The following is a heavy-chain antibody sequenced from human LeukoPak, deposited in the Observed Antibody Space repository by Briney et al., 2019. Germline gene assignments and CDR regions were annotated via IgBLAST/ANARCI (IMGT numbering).Heavy chain of an antibody. V-gene: IGHV3-30*02. D-gene: IGHD2-2*01. CDR2: IRYDGSNK. J-gene: IGHJ1*01. CDR1: GFTFSSYG. CDR3: ANEVRYCSSTSCSFFIAEYFQH. Sequence: PGGSLRLSXAASGFTFSSYGMHWVRQAPGKGLEWVAFIRYDGSNKYYADSVKGRFTISRDNSKNTLYLQMNSLRAEDTAVYYCANEVRYCSSTSCSFFIAEYFQHWGQGTLVTVSS.